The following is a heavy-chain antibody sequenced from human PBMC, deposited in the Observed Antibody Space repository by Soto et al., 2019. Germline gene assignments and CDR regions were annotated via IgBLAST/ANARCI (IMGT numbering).Heavy chain of an antibody. CDR3: ARGRGAAAGHKTFDP. Sequence: PSETLSLTCTVSGGSISSYYWSWIRQPPGKGLEWIGYIYYSGSTNYNPSLKSRVTISVDTSKNQFSLKLSSVTAADTAVYYCARGRGAAAGHKTFDPWGQGTLVTVSS. CDR1: GGSISSYY. J-gene: IGHJ5*02. CDR2: IYYSGST. V-gene: IGHV4-59*01. D-gene: IGHD6-13*01.